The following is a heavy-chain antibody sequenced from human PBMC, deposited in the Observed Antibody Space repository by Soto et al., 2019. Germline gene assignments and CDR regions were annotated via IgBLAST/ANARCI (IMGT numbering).Heavy chain of an antibody. CDR3: ARDTVVVSAGAFDI. J-gene: IGHJ3*02. CDR1: GFTFSSYS. CDR2: ISSRSNYI. Sequence: EVQLVESGGGLVKPGGSLRLSCAGSGFTFSSYSMNWVRQAPGKGLEWVSSISSRSNYIYYADPVKGRFTISRDNAKNSLELQMNSLRVEDTAVYYCARDTVVVSAGAFDIWGQGTMVTVSS. V-gene: IGHV3-21*01. D-gene: IGHD2-2*01.